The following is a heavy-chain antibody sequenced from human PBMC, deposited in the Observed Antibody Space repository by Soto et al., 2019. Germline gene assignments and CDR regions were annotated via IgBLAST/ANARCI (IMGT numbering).Heavy chain of an antibody. D-gene: IGHD3-10*01. CDR1: GFSVSDNY. CDR2: IYRGGTT. V-gene: IGHV3-53*04. J-gene: IGHJ6*03. CDR3: ASGYYYYMDV. Sequence: EVQLVESGGGLVQPGGSLRLSCAAYGFSVSDNYMTWVRQAPGKGLEWVSVIYRGGTTYYADSVKGRFTIFRHKSENTLSLQMNGLRTEDTAVYYCASGYYYYMDVWGKGTTVTVSS.